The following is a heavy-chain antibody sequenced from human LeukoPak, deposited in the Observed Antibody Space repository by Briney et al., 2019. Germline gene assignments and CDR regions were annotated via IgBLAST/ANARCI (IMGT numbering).Heavy chain of an antibody. Sequence: PSETLSLTCAVYGGSFSGYYWSWIRQPPGKGLEWIGEINHSGSTNYNPSLKSRVTISVDTSKNQFSLKLSSVTAADTAVYYCARGPYSSSWYYWGQGTLVTVSP. CDR3: ARGPYSSSWYY. D-gene: IGHD6-13*01. CDR1: GGSFSGYY. CDR2: INHSGST. V-gene: IGHV4-34*01. J-gene: IGHJ4*02.